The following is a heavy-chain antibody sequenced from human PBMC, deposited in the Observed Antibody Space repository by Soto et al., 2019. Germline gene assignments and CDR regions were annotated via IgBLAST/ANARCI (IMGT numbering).Heavy chain of an antibody. CDR3: ARGAGDGSSSDYYYYYYGLDV. V-gene: IGHV3-21*01. D-gene: IGHD6-6*01. Sequence: GGSLRLCCGGSGFTLSTYSMNWVRQGPGKGLEWVSSISSTSSYIYYADSTKGRFTISRDNAKNSLFLEMTSLRAEDTAVYYCARGAGDGSSSDYYYYYYGLDVWGQGTTVTVSS. J-gene: IGHJ6*02. CDR1: GFTLSTYS. CDR2: ISSTSSYI.